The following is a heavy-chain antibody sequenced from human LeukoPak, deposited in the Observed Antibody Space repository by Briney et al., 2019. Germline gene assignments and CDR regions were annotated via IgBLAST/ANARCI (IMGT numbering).Heavy chain of an antibody. CDR1: GGSISSGSYY. V-gene: IGHV4-61*02. CDR2: IYTSGST. J-gene: IGHJ3*02. D-gene: IGHD3-9*01. Sequence: PSETLSLTCTVSGGSISSGSYYWSWIRQPAGKGLEWIGRIYTSGSTNYNPSLKSRVTISVDTSKNQFSLKLSSVTAADTAVYYCARDWLSNSDAFDIWGQGTMVTVSS. CDR3: ARDWLSNSDAFDI.